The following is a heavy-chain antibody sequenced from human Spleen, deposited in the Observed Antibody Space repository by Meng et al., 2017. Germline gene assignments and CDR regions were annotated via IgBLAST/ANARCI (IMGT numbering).Heavy chain of an antibody. J-gene: IGHJ4*02. Sequence: GESLKISCVGPGFTFSSYSMNWVRQAPGKGLEWVAVISYDGSNKYYADSVKGRFTIPRDNSKNTLYLQMNSLRAEDTAVYYCARDGPGSYYFDYWGQGTLVTVSS. D-gene: IGHD1-26*01. CDR1: GFTFSSYS. CDR2: ISYDGSNK. CDR3: ARDGPGSYYFDY. V-gene: IGHV3-30*04.